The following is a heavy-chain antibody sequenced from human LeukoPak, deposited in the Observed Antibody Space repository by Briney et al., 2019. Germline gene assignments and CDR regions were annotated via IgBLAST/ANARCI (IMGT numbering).Heavy chain of an antibody. J-gene: IGHJ3*02. CDR3: ARLGDYYDSSGYYFSAFDI. CDR2: IYYSGST. D-gene: IGHD3-22*01. CDR1: GGSISSSSYY. V-gene: IGHV4-39*07. Sequence: PSETLSLTCTVSGGSISSSSYYWGWIRQPPGKGLEWIGSIYYSGSTYYNPSLKSRVTISVDTSKNQFSLKLSSVTAADTAVYYCARLGDYYDSSGYYFSAFDIWGQGTMVTVSS.